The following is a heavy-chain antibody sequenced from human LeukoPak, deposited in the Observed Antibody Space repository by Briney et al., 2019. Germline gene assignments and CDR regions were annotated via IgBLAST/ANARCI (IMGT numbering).Heavy chain of an antibody. Sequence: SETLSLTCTVSGGSISSGGYYWSWIRQPPGTGLEWIGYIYYSGSTNYNPSLKSRVTISVDTSKNQFSLKLSPVTAADTAAYYCARAGYSSGPHYYYYGMDVWGQGTTVTVSS. J-gene: IGHJ6*02. CDR3: ARAGYSSGPHYYYYGMDV. CDR2: IYYSGST. V-gene: IGHV4-61*08. D-gene: IGHD6-19*01. CDR1: GGSISSGGYY.